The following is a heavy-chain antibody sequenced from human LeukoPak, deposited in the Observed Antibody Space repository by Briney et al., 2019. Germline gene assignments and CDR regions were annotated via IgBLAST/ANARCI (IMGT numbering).Heavy chain of an antibody. D-gene: IGHD3-9*01. Sequence: SSETLSLTCTVSGGSVSSGSYYWSWIRQPAGKGLEWIGSIYYSGSTYYNPSLKSRVTISVDTSKNQFSLKLSPVTAADTAVYYCARTNDILTGYPYYFDYWGQGTQVTVSS. V-gene: IGHV4-39*01. CDR1: GGSVSSGSYY. CDR3: ARTNDILTGYPYYFDY. J-gene: IGHJ4*02. CDR2: IYYSGST.